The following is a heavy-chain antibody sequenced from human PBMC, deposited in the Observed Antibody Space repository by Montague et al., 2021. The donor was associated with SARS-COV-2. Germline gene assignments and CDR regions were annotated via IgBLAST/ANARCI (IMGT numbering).Heavy chain of an antibody. CDR1: GGSFSVHY. Sequence: ETLSLTCSISGGSFSVHYWTWIRQPPGKGLEWIGQINQSGSTKYNPSLKSRVTISIDTSKNQFSLKMTSMTAADTGVYYCARYRRRFAEIYDTYYDYGLNVWGQGTTVTVFS. V-gene: IGHV4-34*01. CDR2: INQSGST. J-gene: IGHJ6*02. D-gene: IGHD3-10*01. CDR3: ARYRRRFAEIYDTYYDYGLNV.